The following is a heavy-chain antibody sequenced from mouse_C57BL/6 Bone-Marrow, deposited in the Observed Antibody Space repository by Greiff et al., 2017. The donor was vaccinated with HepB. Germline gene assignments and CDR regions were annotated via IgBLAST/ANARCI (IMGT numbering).Heavy chain of an antibody. CDR2: INPSSGYT. D-gene: IGHD1-1*01. CDR3: ERRAVVAKNYAMDY. CDR1: GYTFTSYT. V-gene: IGHV1-4*01. J-gene: IGHJ4*01. Sequence: QVQLQQSGAELARPGASVKMSCKASGYTFTSYTMHWVKQRPGQGLEWIGYINPSSGYTKYNQKFKDKATLTAEKSSSTAYMQLSSLTSEDSAVYYCERRAVVAKNYAMDYWGQGTSVTVSS.